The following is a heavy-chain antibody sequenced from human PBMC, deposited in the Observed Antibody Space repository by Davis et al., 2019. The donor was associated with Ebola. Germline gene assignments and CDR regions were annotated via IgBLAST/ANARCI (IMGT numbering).Heavy chain of an antibody. J-gene: IGHJ4*02. CDR2: ISASSSYI. CDR3: ARHDYGDSHFDY. V-gene: IGHV3-21*01. CDR1: GFTFSSYS. D-gene: IGHD4-17*01. Sequence: GESLKISCAASGFTFSSYSMTWVRQAPGKGLEWVSSISASSSYIFYADSVKGRFTISRDNAKNSLYLQMNSLRVEDTAVYYCARHDYGDSHFDYWGQGTLVTVSS.